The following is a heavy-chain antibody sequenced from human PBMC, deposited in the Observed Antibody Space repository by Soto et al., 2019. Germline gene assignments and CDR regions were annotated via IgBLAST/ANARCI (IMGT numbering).Heavy chain of an antibody. Sequence: PGGSLRLSCAASGVTFTSYAMSWVRQAPGKGLEWVSAICGSGGSSYYADSVKGRFTISRDNSKNTLFLQMNSLRAEDTAIYYCAKGGSYYYDSSGYYANWGQGTLVTVSS. CDR3: AKGGSYYYDSSGYYAN. CDR2: ICGSGGSS. J-gene: IGHJ4*02. V-gene: IGHV3-23*01. CDR1: GVTFTSYA. D-gene: IGHD3-22*01.